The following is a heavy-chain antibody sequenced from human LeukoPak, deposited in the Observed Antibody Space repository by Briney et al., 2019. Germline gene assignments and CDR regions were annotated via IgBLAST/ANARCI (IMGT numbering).Heavy chain of an antibody. V-gene: IGHV4-38-2*02. CDR1: GYSISSGYY. CDR3: ARIPARRVVTTPTYFDF. D-gene: IGHD2-21*02. J-gene: IGHJ4*02. CDR2: IYHSGST. Sequence: SETLSLTCTVSGYSISSGYYWGWIRQPPGKGLEWIGSIYHSGSTYYNPSLKSRVTISVDTSKNQFSLKLSSVTAADTAVYYCARIPARRVVTTPTYFDFWGRGILITVSS.